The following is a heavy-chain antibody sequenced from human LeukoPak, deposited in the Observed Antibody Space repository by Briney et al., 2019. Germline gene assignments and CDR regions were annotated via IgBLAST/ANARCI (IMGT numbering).Heavy chain of an antibody. CDR2: IYSGGST. Sequence: GGSLRLSCAASRFTVSSNYMSWVRQAPGKGLEWVSVIYSGGSTYYADSVKGRFTISRDNSKNTLYLQMNSLRAEDTAVYYCARSAAAGPFDYWGQGTLVTVSS. D-gene: IGHD6-13*01. V-gene: IGHV3-66*01. CDR3: ARSAAAGPFDY. CDR1: RFTVSSNY. J-gene: IGHJ4*02.